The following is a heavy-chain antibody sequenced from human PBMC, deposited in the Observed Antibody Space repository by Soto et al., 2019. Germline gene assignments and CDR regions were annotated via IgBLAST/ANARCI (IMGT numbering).Heavy chain of an antibody. D-gene: IGHD6-13*01. V-gene: IGHV4-39*01. CDR3: ARKSSSWYGY. Sequence: VSGGSISSSSYYWGWIRQPPGKGLEWIGSIYYSGSTYYNPSLKSRVTISVDTSKNQFSLKLSSVTAADTAVYYCARKSSSWYGYWGQGTLVTVSS. CDR1: GGSISSSSYY. J-gene: IGHJ4*02. CDR2: IYYSGST.